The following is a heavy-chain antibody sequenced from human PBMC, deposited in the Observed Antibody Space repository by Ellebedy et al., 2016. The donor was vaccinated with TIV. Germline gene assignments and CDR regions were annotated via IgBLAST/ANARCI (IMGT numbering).Heavy chain of an antibody. CDR1: GAPFTDYA. V-gene: IGHV1-69*13. Sequence: ASVKVSXXFSGAPFTDYAFSWVRQAPGQGLEWMGRIIPMFGRTDYAQNFQDRVTISADDSTTTVYLELSRLRSDDTAVYYCARAEHGEFYDSLGYISYYYYLDVWGKGTTVTVSS. CDR2: IIPMFGRT. D-gene: IGHD3-22*01. CDR3: ARAEHGEFYDSLGYISYYYYLDV. J-gene: IGHJ6*03.